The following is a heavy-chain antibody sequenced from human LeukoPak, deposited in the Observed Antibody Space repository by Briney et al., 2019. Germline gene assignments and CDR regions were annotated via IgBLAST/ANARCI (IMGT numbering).Heavy chain of an antibody. V-gene: IGHV4-39*07. CDR3: AREDRGYSGYDPYYFDY. D-gene: IGHD5-12*01. CDR2: IYYSGST. J-gene: IGHJ4*02. CDR1: GGSISSSSYY. Sequence: SETLSLTCTVSGGSISSSSYYWGWIRQPPGKGLEWIGSIYYSGSTYYNPSLKSRVTISVDTSKNQFSLKLSSVTAADTAVYCCAREDRGYSGYDPYYFDYWGQGTLVTVSS.